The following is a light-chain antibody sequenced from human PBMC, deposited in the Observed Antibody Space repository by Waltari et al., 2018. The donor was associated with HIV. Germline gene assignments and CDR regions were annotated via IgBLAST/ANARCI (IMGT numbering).Light chain of an antibody. Sequence: QSALTQPASVSGSPGQSITISSTGTSSDVGAENDDPWYQQQPGKAPKLLIYDVRQRPSGVSARFSGAKSGNTASLTISGLQAEDEGDYHCCSSAGGSTFVFGTGTRVTVL. CDR1: SSDVGAEND. V-gene: IGLV2-23*02. J-gene: IGLJ1*01. CDR2: DVR. CDR3: CSSAGGSTFV.